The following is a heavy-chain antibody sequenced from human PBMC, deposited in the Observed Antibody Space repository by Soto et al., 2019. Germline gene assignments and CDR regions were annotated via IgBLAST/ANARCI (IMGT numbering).Heavy chain of an antibody. CDR2: IYRGGDT. V-gene: IGHV3-66*01. D-gene: IGHD2-8*01. J-gene: IGHJ4*02. CDR1: GFTVNSNY. Sequence: EVQLVESGGGLVQPGGSLRVSCAASGFTVNSNYMSWVRQAPGNGLEWVSVIYRGGDTYYTDSVQGRFTISRDNSKNMFYLQMNSLRAEDTAVYYCARGVPLDDWGQGTLVTVSS. CDR3: ARGVPLDD.